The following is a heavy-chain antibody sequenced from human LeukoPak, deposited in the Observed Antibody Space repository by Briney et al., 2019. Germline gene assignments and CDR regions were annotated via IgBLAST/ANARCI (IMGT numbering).Heavy chain of an antibody. CDR2: ISASGGST. Sequence: GGSLRLSCAASGFSFSSYAMSWVRQTPGKGLEWVSAISASGGSTYHADSVKGRFTISRDSSKNTLYPQLNSLRVEDTAVYYCAKDPSGGYCSGGSCYSWGQGTLVTVSS. D-gene: IGHD2-15*01. CDR1: GFSFSSYA. J-gene: IGHJ4*02. V-gene: IGHV3-23*01. CDR3: AKDPSGGYCSGGSCYS.